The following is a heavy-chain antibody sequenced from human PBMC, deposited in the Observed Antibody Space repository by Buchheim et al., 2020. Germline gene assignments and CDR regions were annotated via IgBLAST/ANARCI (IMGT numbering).Heavy chain of an antibody. J-gene: IGHJ4*02. CDR1: GFSFSSQT. V-gene: IGHV3-23*01. Sequence: EVQLLESGGNLVQPGGSLRLSCAASGFSFSSQTMIWVRQAPGKGLEWLSGINFSGGTTYADSVKGRFTSSRDNSKNKLYLQMNSLRVEDTAVYFCAKGLFSSGWSPFDYCGQGTL. CDR3: AKGLFSSGWSPFDY. CDR2: INFSGGTT. D-gene: IGHD6-19*01.